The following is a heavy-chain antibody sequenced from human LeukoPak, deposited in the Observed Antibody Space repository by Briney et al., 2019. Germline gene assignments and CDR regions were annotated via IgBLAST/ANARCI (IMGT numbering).Heavy chain of an antibody. J-gene: IGHJ6*02. CDR3: ARPGSPYYYGMDV. CDR2: IIPILGIA. D-gene: IGHD3-10*01. V-gene: IGHV1-69*04. Sequence: GASVKVSCKASGGTFSSYAISWVRQAPGQGLEWMGRIIPILGIANYAQKFQGRVTITADKSTSTAYMELSSLRSEDTAVYYCARPGSPYYYGMDVWGQGTTVTVSS. CDR1: GGTFSSYA.